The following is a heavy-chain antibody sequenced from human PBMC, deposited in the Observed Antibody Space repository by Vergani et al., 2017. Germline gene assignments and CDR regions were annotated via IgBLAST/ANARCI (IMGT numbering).Heavy chain of an antibody. J-gene: IGHJ3*02. CDR3: AARNYDSSGYRGKDAFDI. Sequence: EVQLVESGGGLVQPGGSLRLSCAASGFTFSSYSMNWVRQAPGKGLAWVSYISISSSTIYYAASVKGRVTMSRDNAKNSLYLQMNSLRDEDTAVYYCAARNYDSSGYRGKDAFDIWGQGTMVTVSS. CDR2: ISISSSTI. D-gene: IGHD3-22*01. V-gene: IGHV3-48*02. CDR1: GFTFSSYS.